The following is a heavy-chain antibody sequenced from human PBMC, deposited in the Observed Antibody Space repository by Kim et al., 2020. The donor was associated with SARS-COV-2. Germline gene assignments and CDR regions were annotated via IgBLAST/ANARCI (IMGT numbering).Heavy chain of an antibody. V-gene: IGHV3-9*01. Sequence: GGSLRLSCAASGFTFDDYAMHWVRQAPGKGLEWVSGISWNSGSIGYADSVKGRFTISRDNAKNSLYLQMNSLRAEDTALYYCAKDIRTADEWLLLLELGDWGQGTLVTVSS. D-gene: IGHD3-22*01. CDR2: ISWNSGSI. J-gene: IGHJ4*02. CDR1: GFTFDDYA. CDR3: AKDIRTADEWLLLLELGD.